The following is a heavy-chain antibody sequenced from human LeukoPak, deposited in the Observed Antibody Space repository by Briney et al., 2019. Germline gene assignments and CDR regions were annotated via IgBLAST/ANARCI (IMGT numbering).Heavy chain of an antibody. V-gene: IGHV4-59*01. D-gene: IGHD2-15*01. J-gene: IGHJ6*02. CDR2: IYYSGST. CDR1: GGSISSYF. CDR3: ARDKVVIAARYHYYYGLDV. Sequence: SETLSLTCTVSGGSISSYFWSWIRQAPGKGLEWIGSIYYSGSTNYNPSLKSRVTISVDTPKNQFSLKLTSVTAADTAVYYCARDKVVIAARYHYYYGLDVWGQGTTVTVSS.